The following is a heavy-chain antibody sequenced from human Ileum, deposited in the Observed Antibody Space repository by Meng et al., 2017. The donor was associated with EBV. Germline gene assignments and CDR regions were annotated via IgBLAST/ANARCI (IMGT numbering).Heavy chain of an antibody. CDR1: GYTFGSYG. J-gene: IGHJ4*02. Sequence: QVHLLQSVPEVKKPGXSLRVSCKASGYTFGSYGICWVRQAPGQGLEWMGWFVNYVDTYPAPKFQGRVTMTTDTHTNTAFMELRSLTSDDTAVYYCARVEVGITSGDHWGQGTLVTVSS. CDR3: ARVEVGITSGDH. D-gene: IGHD1-26*01. V-gene: IGHV1-18*01. CDR2: FVNYVDT.